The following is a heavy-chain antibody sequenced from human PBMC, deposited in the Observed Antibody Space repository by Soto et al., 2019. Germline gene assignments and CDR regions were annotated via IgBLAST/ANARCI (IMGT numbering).Heavy chain of an antibody. CDR2: IYYSGST. CDR3: ARYSYDQDYFDY. Sequence: SETLSLTCTVSGGSISRYYWSWIRQPPGKGLEWIGYIYYSGSTNYNPSLKSRVTISVDTSKNQFSLKLSSVTAADTAVYYCARYSYDQDYFDYWGQGTLVTVSS. J-gene: IGHJ4*02. CDR1: GGSISRYY. V-gene: IGHV4-59*01. D-gene: IGHD5-18*01.